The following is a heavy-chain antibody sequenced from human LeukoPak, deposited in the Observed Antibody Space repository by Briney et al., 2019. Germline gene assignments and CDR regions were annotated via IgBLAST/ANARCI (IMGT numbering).Heavy chain of an antibody. CDR2: INPNSGGT. CDR3: ASSAYYDFWSGYYGFDY. Sequence: GASAKVSCKASGYTFTGYYMHWVRQAPGQGLEWMGWINPNSGGTNYAQKFQGRVTMTRDTSISTAYMELSRLRSDDTAVYYCASSAYYDFWSGYYGFDYWGQGTLVTVSS. V-gene: IGHV1-2*02. CDR1: GYTFTGYY. D-gene: IGHD3-3*01. J-gene: IGHJ4*02.